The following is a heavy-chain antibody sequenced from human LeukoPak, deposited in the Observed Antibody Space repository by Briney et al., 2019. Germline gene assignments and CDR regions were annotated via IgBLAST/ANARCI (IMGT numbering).Heavy chain of an antibody. CDR3: AREAEYYDILTGFGYNWFDP. J-gene: IGHJ5*02. D-gene: IGHD3-9*01. V-gene: IGHV4-30-2*01. Sequence: SQTLSLTCAVSGGSISSGGYSWSWIRQPAGKGLEWIGYIYHSGSTYYNPSLKSRVTISVNRSKNQFSLKLSSVTAADTAVYYCAREAEYYDILTGFGYNWFDPWGQGTLVTVSS. CDR2: IYHSGST. CDR1: GGSISSGGYS.